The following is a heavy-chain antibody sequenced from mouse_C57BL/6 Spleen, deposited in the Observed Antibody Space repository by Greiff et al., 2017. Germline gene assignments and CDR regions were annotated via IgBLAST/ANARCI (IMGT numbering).Heavy chain of an antibody. D-gene: IGHD2-1*01. J-gene: IGHJ4*01. CDR3: TRRAYGNYVNAMDY. Sequence: VQLQQSGAELMKPGASVKLSCKATGYTFTGYWIEWVKQRPGHGLEWIGEILLGSGSTNYNEQFKGKATFTADTSSNTAYMQLSSLTTEDSAIYYGTRRAYGNYVNAMDYWGQGTSVTVSS. V-gene: IGHV1-9*01. CDR2: ILLGSGST. CDR1: GYTFTGYW.